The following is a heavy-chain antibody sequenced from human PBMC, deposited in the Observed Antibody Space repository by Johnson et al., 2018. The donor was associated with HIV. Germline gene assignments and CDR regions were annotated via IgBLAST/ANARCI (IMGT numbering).Heavy chain of an antibody. Sequence: VQLVESRGGLVKPGGSLRLSCAASGFTFSDYYMSWIRQAPGKGLEWVSYISSSGSTIYYADSVKGRFTISRDNSKNTLYLQMSSLRAEDTAVYYCATSGSHFAFDIWGQGTMVTVSS. D-gene: IGHD1-26*01. CDR1: GFTFSDYY. CDR2: ISSSGSTI. CDR3: ATSGSHFAFDI. V-gene: IGHV3-11*04. J-gene: IGHJ3*02.